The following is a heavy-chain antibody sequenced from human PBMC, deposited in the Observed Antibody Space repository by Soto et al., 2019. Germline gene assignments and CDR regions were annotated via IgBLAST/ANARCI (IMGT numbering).Heavy chain of an antibody. CDR2: IFYTGTT. J-gene: IGHJ5*02. V-gene: IGHV4-59*01. Sequence: QVQLQESGPGLVKPSETLSLTCIVSGDSISSYYWSWIRQPPGKGLEWIGYIFYTGTTKYNPSLKSRVTISVDTSKNQLSLNLSSVTAADTAVYYCAGDYGGFEARFDPFGQGTLVTVSS. CDR3: AGDYGGFEARFDP. D-gene: IGHD5-12*01. CDR1: GDSISSYY.